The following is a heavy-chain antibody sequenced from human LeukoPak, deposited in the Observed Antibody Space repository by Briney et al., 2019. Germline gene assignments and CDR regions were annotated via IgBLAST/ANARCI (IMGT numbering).Heavy chain of an antibody. CDR3: TRRFPRYCSGGSCYRPAFDI. CDR2: INHSGGT. J-gene: IGHJ3*02. D-gene: IGHD2-15*01. Sequence: PSETLSLTCAVYGGSFSGYYWSWIRQPPGKGLEWIGEINHSGGTNYNPSLKSRVTISVDTSKNQFSLKLSSVTAADTAVYYCTRRFPRYCSGGSCYRPAFDIWGQGTMVTVSS. V-gene: IGHV4-34*01. CDR1: GGSFSGYY.